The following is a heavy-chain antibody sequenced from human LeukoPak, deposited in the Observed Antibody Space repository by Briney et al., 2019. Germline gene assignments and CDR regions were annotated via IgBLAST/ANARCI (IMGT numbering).Heavy chain of an antibody. V-gene: IGHV3-30-3*01. J-gene: IGHJ4*02. CDR3: AKDLGSSWFLGDFDY. CDR2: ISYDGSNK. CDR1: GFTFSSYA. Sequence: PGRSLRLSCAASGFTFSSYAMHWVRQAPGKGLEWVAVISYDGSNKYYADSVKGRFTISRDNSKNTLYLQMNSLRAEDTAVYYCAKDLGSSWFLGDFDYWGQGTLVTVSS. D-gene: IGHD6-13*01.